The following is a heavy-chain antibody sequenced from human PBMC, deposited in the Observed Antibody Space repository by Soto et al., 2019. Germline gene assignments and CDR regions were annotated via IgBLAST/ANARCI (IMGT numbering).Heavy chain of an antibody. V-gene: IGHV3-23*01. CDR3: ARDPRDYGDYGPIDY. CDR2: ISGSGGST. J-gene: IGHJ4*02. Sequence: GGSLRLSCAASGFTFSSYAMSWVRQAPGKGLEWVSAISGSGGSTYYADSVKGRFTISRDNSKNTLYLQMNSLRAEDTAVYYCARDPRDYGDYGPIDYWGQGTLVTVSS. D-gene: IGHD4-17*01. CDR1: GFTFSSYA.